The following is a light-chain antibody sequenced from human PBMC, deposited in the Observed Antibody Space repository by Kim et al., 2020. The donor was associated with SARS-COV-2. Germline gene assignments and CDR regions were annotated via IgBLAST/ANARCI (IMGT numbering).Light chain of an antibody. V-gene: IGLV3-19*01. CDR1: SLRSSY. Sequence: SSELTQDSAVSVALGQTVRITCQGDSLRSSYATWYQQRPGQAPILVIYGRNKRPSGIPDRFSASTSGNTASFTITEAQAEDEADYYCNSRDSSGNHVIFG. CDR3: NSRDSSGNHVI. J-gene: IGLJ2*01. CDR2: GRN.